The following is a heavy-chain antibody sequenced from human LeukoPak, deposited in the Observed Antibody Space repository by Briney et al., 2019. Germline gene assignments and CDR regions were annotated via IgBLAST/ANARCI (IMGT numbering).Heavy chain of an antibody. J-gene: IGHJ6*03. V-gene: IGHV4-59*08. Sequence: SETLSLTCTVSGGSISSYYWSWLRQPPGKGLEWIGYIYYSGCTNYNPSLKSRVTISVDTSKNQYSLKLSSGTAADTAVYYCARLPGELLRTYYDYYMDVWGKGTTVTVSS. CDR1: GGSISSYY. D-gene: IGHD1-26*01. CDR3: ARLPGELLRTYYDYYMDV. CDR2: IYYSGCT.